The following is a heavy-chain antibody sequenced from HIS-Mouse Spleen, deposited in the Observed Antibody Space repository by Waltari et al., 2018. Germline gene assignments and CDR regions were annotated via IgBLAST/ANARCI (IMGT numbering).Heavy chain of an antibody. CDR1: GYTFTGYY. D-gene: IGHD1-26*01. Sequence: QVQLVQSGAEVKKPGASVKVSCKASGYTFTGYYMHWVRQAPGQGLGWMGWINPNRGGTNYGQKFQGRVTMTRDTSISTAYMELSRLRSDDTAVYYCARREVGMLAHAFDIWGQGTMVTVSS. J-gene: IGHJ3*02. V-gene: IGHV1-2*02. CDR2: INPNRGGT. CDR3: ARREVGMLAHAFDI.